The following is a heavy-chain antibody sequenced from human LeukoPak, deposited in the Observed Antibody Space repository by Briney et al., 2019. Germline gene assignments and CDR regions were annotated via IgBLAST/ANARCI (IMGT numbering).Heavy chain of an antibody. J-gene: IGHJ4*02. CDR2: ISNRGSNI. Sequence: GGSLRLSCAASGFTFRSHEMNWVRQAPGKGLEWVSYISNRGSNIYYADSVKGRFTISRDNAKNSVYLQMKSLRVEDTAVYYCASYLQQPLDYWGQGTLVTVSS. V-gene: IGHV3-48*03. D-gene: IGHD6-13*01. CDR1: GFTFRSHE. CDR3: ASYLQQPLDY.